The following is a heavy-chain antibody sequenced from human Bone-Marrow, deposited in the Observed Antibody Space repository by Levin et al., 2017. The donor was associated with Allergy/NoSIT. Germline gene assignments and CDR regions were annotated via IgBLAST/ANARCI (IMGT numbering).Heavy chain of an antibody. CDR1: GDSVSSNSAA. J-gene: IGHJ3*02. CDR2: TYYRSKWYN. Sequence: SETLSLTCAISGDSVSSNSAAWNWIRQSPSRGLEWLGRTYYRSKWYNDYAVSVKSRITINPDTSKNQFSLQLNSVTPEDTAVYYCATHYYDSSGYSADAFDIWGQGTMVTVSS. V-gene: IGHV6-1*01. D-gene: IGHD3-22*01. CDR3: ATHYYDSSGYSADAFDI.